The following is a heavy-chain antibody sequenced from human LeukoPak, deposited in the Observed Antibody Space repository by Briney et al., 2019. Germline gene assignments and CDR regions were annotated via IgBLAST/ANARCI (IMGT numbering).Heavy chain of an antibody. CDR3: ARDRRNLGFDY. Sequence: SGGSLRLSCAASGFTLSSYGMHWVRQAPGKGLEWVAVIWYDGSNKYYADSVKGRFTISRDNSKNTLYLQMNSLRAEDTAVYYCARDRRNLGFDYWGQGTLVTVSS. J-gene: IGHJ4*02. CDR2: IWYDGSNK. CDR1: GFTLSSYG. V-gene: IGHV3-33*01.